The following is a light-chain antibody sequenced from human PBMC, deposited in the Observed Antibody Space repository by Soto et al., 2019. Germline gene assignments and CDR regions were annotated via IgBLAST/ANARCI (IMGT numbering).Light chain of an antibody. CDR2: DVS. CDR3: SSYTSSSTLV. CDR1: SSDVGDYNY. Sequence: QSVLTQPASVSGSPGQSITISCSGTSSDVGDYNYVSWYQQHPGKAPKVMIYDVSNRPSGVSNRFSGSKSGNTASLTISGLQAEDEADYYCSSYTSSSTLVFGTGTKLTVL. J-gene: IGLJ1*01. V-gene: IGLV2-14*01.